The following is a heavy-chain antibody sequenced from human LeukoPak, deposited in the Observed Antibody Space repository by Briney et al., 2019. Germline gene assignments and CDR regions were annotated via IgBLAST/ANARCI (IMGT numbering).Heavy chain of an antibody. CDR2: IYYSGST. J-gene: IGHJ4*02. CDR3: ARDGIAVAGGSTDY. V-gene: IGHV4-30-4*08. D-gene: IGHD6-19*01. Sequence: SETLSLTCTVSGGSISSGGYYWSWICQPPGKGLEWIGYIYYSGSTYYNPSLKSRVTISVDTSKNQFSLKLSSVTAADTAVYYCARDGIAVAGGSTDYWGQGTLVTVSS. CDR1: GGSISSGGYY.